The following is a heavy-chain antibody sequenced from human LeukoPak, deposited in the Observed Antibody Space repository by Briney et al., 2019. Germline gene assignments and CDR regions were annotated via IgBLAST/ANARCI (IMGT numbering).Heavy chain of an antibody. V-gene: IGHV1-8*01. J-gene: IGHJ4*02. Sequence: ASVKLSCKAAGYTFTSFDINWVRQATGQALEWVGWMNPNSGNTGYAQKFQGRVTMTRDTSITTAYMELSSLASEDTAVYYCARGSRSGSSSGQGVSYYFDYWGQGTLVTVSS. CDR3: ARGSRSGSSSGQGVSYYFDY. D-gene: IGHD6-6*01. CDR1: GYTFTSFD. CDR2: MNPNSGNT.